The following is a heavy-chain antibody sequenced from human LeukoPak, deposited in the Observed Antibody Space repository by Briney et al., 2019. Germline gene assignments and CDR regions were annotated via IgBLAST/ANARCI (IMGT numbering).Heavy chain of an antibody. D-gene: IGHD3-10*01. J-gene: IGHJ4*02. CDR1: GGSISSGDYY. Sequence: SETLSLTCTVSGGSISSGDYYWSWIRQPPGKGLEWFGYIYYSGSTYYNPSLKSRVTISVDTSKTQFSLKLSSVTAADTAVYYCARDALYYYGSGSYQLWGQGTLVTVSS. CDR2: IYYSGST. CDR3: ARDALYYYGSGSYQL. V-gene: IGHV4-30-4*01.